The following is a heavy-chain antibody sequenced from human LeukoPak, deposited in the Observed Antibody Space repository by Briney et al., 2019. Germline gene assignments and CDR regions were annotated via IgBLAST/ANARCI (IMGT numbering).Heavy chain of an antibody. CDR3: ARGPPYIVVVTAIGFFDY. Sequence: PSETLSLTCAVYGGSISGHYWSWIRQPPGKGLEWIGEINDSGSTTCNPSLKCRVTISVDTSKNRFSLKLSSVTAADTAVYYCARGPPYIVVVTAIGFFDYWGQGTLVTVSS. J-gene: IGHJ4*02. CDR2: INDSGST. V-gene: IGHV4-34*01. D-gene: IGHD2-21*02. CDR1: GGSISGHY.